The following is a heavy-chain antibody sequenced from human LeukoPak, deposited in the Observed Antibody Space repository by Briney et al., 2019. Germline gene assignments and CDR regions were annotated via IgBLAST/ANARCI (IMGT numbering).Heavy chain of an antibody. Sequence: PGRSLRLSCAASGFTFSSYAMHWVRQAPGKGLEWVAVISYDGSNKYYADSVKGRFTISRDNSKNTLYLQMNSLRAEDTAVYYCARILLVPAEGFDPWGQGTLVTVSS. CDR1: GFTFSSYA. V-gene: IGHV3-30*04. D-gene: IGHD2-2*01. CDR2: ISYDGSNK. J-gene: IGHJ5*02. CDR3: ARILLVPAEGFDP.